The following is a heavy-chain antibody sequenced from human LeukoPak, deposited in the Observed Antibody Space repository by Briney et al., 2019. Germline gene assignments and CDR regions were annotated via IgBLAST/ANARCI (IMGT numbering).Heavy chain of an antibody. CDR1: GYTFSSYG. CDR3: ARRFQECQLLLSALGY. D-gene: IGHD2-2*01. CDR2: ISPYNGNT. Sequence: ASLKVSCKASGYTFSSYGLRWVRQAPGQGLEWMGWISPYNGNTNYAQKFQGRVTMTTDTSTNTAYMELRSLRSDDTAVYYCARRFQECQLLLSALGYWGQGTLVTVSS. J-gene: IGHJ4*02. V-gene: IGHV1-18*01.